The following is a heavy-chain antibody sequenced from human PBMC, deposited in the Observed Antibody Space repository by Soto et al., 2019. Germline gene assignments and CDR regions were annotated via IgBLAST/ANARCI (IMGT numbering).Heavy chain of an antibody. CDR3: ARDSAIFGVVIMVFDI. D-gene: IGHD3-3*01. CDR2: IWYDGSNK. Sequence: GGSLTVAWAASGFNFSIYIMQWVRQGPGKGLEWVAVIWYDGSNKYYADSVKGRFTISRDNSKNTLYLQMNSLRAEDTAVYYCARDSAIFGVVIMVFDIWGQGTMVTVSS. J-gene: IGHJ3*02. V-gene: IGHV3-33*01. CDR1: GFNFSIYI.